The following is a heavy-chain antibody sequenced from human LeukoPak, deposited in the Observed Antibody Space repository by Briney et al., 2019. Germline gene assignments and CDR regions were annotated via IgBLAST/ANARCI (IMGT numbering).Heavy chain of an antibody. Sequence: QSGGSLRLSCAASGFTFDDYAMHWVRQAPGKGLEWVSGISWNSGSIGYADSVKGRFTISRDNAKNSLYLQMNSLRAEDTALYYCAKDMAGFVVVPAAMMFDYWGQGTLVTVSS. J-gene: IGHJ4*02. V-gene: IGHV3-9*01. CDR1: GFTFDDYA. D-gene: IGHD2-2*01. CDR3: AKDMAGFVVVPAAMMFDY. CDR2: ISWNSGSI.